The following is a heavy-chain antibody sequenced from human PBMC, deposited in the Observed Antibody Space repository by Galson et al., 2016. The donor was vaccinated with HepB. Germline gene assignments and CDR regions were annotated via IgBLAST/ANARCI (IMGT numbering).Heavy chain of an antibody. CDR1: GYSFTGYY. CDR2: INPNTGGT. CDR3: ARDRSRTYYNNWFDP. Sequence: SVKVSCKAFGYSFTGYYIHWVRQAPGQGLEWMGCINPNTGGTNYAQRFQGRVTMTRDTSISTAYMDLSRLRSDDTAVSFCARDRSRTYYNNWFDPWGQGTLVTVSS. D-gene: IGHD3-10*01. J-gene: IGHJ5*02. V-gene: IGHV1-2*02.